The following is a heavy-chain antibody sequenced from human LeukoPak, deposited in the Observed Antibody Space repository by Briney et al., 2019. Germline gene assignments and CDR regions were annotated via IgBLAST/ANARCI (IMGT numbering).Heavy chain of an antibody. CDR3: ARALCCGIAAALDY. CDR1: GYTFTSYD. Sequence: ASVKVSCKASGYTFTSYDINWVRQATGQGLEWMGWMNPNSGNTGYAQKFQGRVTMTRNTSISTAYMELSSLRSEDTAVYYCARALCCGIAAALDYWGQGTLVTVSS. CDR2: MNPNSGNT. J-gene: IGHJ4*02. V-gene: IGHV1-8*01. D-gene: IGHD6-13*01.